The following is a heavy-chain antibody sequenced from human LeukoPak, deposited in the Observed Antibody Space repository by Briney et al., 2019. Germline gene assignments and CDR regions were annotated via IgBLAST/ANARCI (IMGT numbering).Heavy chain of an antibody. CDR3: ARQSSSYDILTGYSTNNWFDP. CDR1: RYSFTSYW. J-gene: IGHJ5*02. Sequence: GESLKISCKGSRYSFTSYWIGWVRQMPGKGLEWMGIIYPGDSDTRYSPSFQGQVTNSADKSISTAYLQWSSLKASDTPMYYCARQSSSYDILTGYSTNNWFDPWGQGTLVTVSS. CDR2: IYPGDSDT. V-gene: IGHV5-51*01. D-gene: IGHD3-9*01.